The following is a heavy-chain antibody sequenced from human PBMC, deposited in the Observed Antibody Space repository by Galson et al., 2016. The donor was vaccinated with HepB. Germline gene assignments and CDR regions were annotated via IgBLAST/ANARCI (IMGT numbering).Heavy chain of an antibody. CDR1: GFTFSSHG. Sequence: SLRLSCAVSGFTFSSHGMHWVRQVTGKGLEWASSIDPTGDTFYPVSVKGRFTVSRENANNSLSLQMNSLRAGDTAVYYCARGGVGRTTNFDFWGQGTLVTVSS. J-gene: IGHJ4*02. D-gene: IGHD1-7*01. CDR2: IDPTGDT. V-gene: IGHV3-13*01. CDR3: ARGGVGRTTNFDF.